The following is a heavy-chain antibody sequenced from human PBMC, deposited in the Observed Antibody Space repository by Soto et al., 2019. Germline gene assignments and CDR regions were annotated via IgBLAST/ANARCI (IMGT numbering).Heavy chain of an antibody. CDR3: ARHVPAAGYYYGMDV. J-gene: IGHJ6*02. Sequence: QVQLVQSGAEVKKPGSSVKVSCKASGGTFSSYAISWVRQAPGQGLEWMGGIIPIFGTANYAQKFQGRVTVAADDSTSTAYMELSSLRSEDTAVYYCARHVPAAGYYYGMDVWGQGTTVTVSS. CDR1: GGTFSSYA. V-gene: IGHV1-69*12. CDR2: IIPIFGTA. D-gene: IGHD2-2*01.